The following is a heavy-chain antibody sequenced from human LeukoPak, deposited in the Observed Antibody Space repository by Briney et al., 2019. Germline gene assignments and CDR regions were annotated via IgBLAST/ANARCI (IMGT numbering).Heavy chain of an antibody. D-gene: IGHD6-19*01. CDR1: GGSISSRNYY. CDR2: IYYSGST. CDR3: AREGTAIAGRGIDY. Sequence: SETLSLTCIVSGGSISSRNYYWGWIRQPPGKGLEWIGSIYYSGSTYYNPSLKSRVTISVDTSKNQFSLKVSSVTAADTAVYYCAREGTAIAGRGIDYWGQGTLVTVSS. V-gene: IGHV4-39*07. J-gene: IGHJ4*02.